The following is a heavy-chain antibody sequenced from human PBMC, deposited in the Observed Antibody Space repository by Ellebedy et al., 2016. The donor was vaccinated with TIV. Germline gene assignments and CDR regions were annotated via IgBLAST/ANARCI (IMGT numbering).Heavy chain of an antibody. V-gene: IGHV3-23*01. CDR2: ITESGGNT. D-gene: IGHD4-23*01. CDR1: GLTFSSHA. J-gene: IGHJ3*01. CDR3: ARDPVGVGPAFDV. Sequence: GESLKISCAASGLTFSSHAMSWVRQAPGKGLEWVSSITESGGNTYYVDSVKGRFTISRDNSKGTLFLQMNSLRAEDTAIYFCARDPVGVGPAFDVWGQGTMVTVSS.